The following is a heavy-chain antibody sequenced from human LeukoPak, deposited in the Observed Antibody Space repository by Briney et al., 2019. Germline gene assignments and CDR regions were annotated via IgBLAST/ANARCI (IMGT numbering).Heavy chain of an antibody. V-gene: IGHV3-23*01. D-gene: IGHD3-10*01. CDR2: ISGSGAYT. CDR3: AKYFASGSYYKLPH. Sequence: GGSLRLSCAASGFTFSSYAMSWVRQAPGKGLEWVSTISGSGAYTYYADSVKGRFTISRDNSKNTLYLQMSSLRAEDTAVYYCAKYFASGSYYKLPHWGQGTLVTVSS. J-gene: IGHJ1*01. CDR1: GFTFSSYA.